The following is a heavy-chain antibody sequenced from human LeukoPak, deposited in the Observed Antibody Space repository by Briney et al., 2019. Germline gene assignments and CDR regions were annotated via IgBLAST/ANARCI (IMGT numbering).Heavy chain of an antibody. D-gene: IGHD6-6*01. Sequence: GGSLRLSCAASGFDFSSNWMHWVRHAPGQGLVWVSRIKGDGISTNYADSVKGRFTISRDIAKNTLYLQMNSLRAEDTGVYYCAREYSSSSGRSFDYWGQGTLVTVSS. V-gene: IGHV3-74*01. CDR1: GFDFSSNW. J-gene: IGHJ4*02. CDR3: AREYSSSSGRSFDY. CDR2: IKGDGIST.